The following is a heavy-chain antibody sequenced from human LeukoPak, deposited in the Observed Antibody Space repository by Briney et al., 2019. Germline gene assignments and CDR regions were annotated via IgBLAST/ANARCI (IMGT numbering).Heavy chain of an antibody. D-gene: IGHD3-3*01. J-gene: IGHJ5*02. CDR2: IYYSGSA. Sequence: PSETLSLTCTVSGGSISSSSYYWGWIRQPPGKGLEWIGSIYYSGSAYYNPSLKSRVTISVDTSKNQFSLKLSSVTAADTAVYYCAREGYDFWSGYYRGSWFDPWGQGTLVTVSS. CDR3: AREGYDFWSGYYRGSWFDP. CDR1: GGSISSSSYY. V-gene: IGHV4-39*07.